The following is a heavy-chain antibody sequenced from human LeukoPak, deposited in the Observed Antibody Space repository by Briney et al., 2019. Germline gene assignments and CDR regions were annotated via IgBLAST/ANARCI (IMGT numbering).Heavy chain of an antibody. CDR3: ARGGPLIDC. CDR2: ISIGGNTM. V-gene: IGHV3-48*03. J-gene: IGHJ4*02. Sequence: GGSLRLSCAASGFTFNNYEMNWVRQAPGKGLEWVSYISIGGNTMYYADSVKGRFTISRDNAKNSLSLQMNSLRAEDTAVYFCARGGPLIDCWGQGTLVTVSS. CDR1: GFTFNNYE.